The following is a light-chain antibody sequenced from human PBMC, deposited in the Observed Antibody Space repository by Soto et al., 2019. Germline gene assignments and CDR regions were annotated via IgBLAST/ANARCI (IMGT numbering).Light chain of an antibody. Sequence: DIQSTQSPSSLSASVGYRFTITCLASQSIVTYLNWYLQKPGKAPKLLIYAASNLQSGVPSRFSGSGSGTDFTLTISSLQPEDFATYFCQQRYSTPPWTFGQGTKVDIK. V-gene: IGKV1-39*01. CDR3: QQRYSTPPWT. CDR1: QSIVTY. CDR2: AAS. J-gene: IGKJ1*01.